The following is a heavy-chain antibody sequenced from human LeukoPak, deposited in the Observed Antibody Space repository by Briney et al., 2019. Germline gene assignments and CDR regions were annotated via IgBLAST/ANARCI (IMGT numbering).Heavy chain of an antibody. D-gene: IGHD6-13*01. CDR2: INPNSGGT. CDR1: GYTFTGYY. J-gene: IGHJ4*02. Sequence: ASVKVSCKASGYTFTGYYMHWVRQAPGQGLEWMGWINPNSGGTNYAQKFQGWVTMTRDTSISTAYMELSRLRSDDTAVYYCAAQGVYAGTSFDYWGQGTLVTVSS. CDR3: AAQGVYAGTSFDY. V-gene: IGHV1-2*04.